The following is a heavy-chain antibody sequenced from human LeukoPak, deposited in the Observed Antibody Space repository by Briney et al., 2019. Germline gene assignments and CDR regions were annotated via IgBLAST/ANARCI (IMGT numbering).Heavy chain of an antibody. Sequence: PSETLSLTCAVYGGSFSGYYWSWIRQPPGKGLEWIGEINHSGSTNYNPSLKSRVTISVDTSKNQFSLNLNSVTAADTAVYYCARVKLSNVLLYGMDVWGQGTTVTVSS. J-gene: IGHJ6*02. D-gene: IGHD2-15*01. V-gene: IGHV4-34*01. CDR2: INHSGST. CDR1: GGSFSGYY. CDR3: ARVKLSNVLLYGMDV.